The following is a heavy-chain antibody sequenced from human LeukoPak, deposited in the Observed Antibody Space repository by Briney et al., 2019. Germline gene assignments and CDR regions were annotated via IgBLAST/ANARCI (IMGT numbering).Heavy chain of an antibody. CDR1: GGSISSSSYY. J-gene: IGHJ4*02. V-gene: IGHV4-39*07. Sequence: PSETLSLTCTVSGGSISSSSYYWGWIRQPPGKGLEWIGSIYYSGSTYYNPSLKSRVTISVDTSKNQFSLKLSSVTAADTAVYYCARNRGYSYGAHFDYWGQGTLVTVSS. CDR3: ARNRGYSYGAHFDY. D-gene: IGHD5-18*01. CDR2: IYYSGST.